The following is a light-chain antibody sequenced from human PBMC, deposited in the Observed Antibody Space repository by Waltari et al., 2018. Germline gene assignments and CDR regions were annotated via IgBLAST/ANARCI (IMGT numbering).Light chain of an antibody. V-gene: IGKV3-15*01. CDR2: GAS. CDR3: QQYINYWT. Sequence: EVVMTQSPATLSVSPGEGATLSCRASQSVSSNLAWYQQTPGQAPRLLIYGASTRATGIPARFSGSGSGTEFTLTINSLQPDDFATYYCQQYINYWTFGQGTKVQ. CDR1: QSVSSN. J-gene: IGKJ1*01.